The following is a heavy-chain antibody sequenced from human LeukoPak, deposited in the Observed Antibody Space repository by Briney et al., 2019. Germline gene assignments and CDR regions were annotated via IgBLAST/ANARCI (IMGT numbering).Heavy chain of an antibody. D-gene: IGHD2-15*01. CDR2: IIPIFGTA. Sequence: VKVSCKASGGTFSSYAISWVRQAPGQRLEWMGGIIPIFGTADYAQKFQGRVTITADESTSTAYMELSSLRSEDTAVYYCARAPYCSGGSCYSDYYYYYGMDVWGKGTTVTVSS. CDR1: GGTFSSYA. CDR3: ARAPYCSGGSCYSDYYYYYGMDV. V-gene: IGHV1-69*01. J-gene: IGHJ6*04.